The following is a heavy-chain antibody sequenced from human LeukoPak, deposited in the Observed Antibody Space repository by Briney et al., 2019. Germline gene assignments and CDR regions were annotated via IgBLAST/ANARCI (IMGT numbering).Heavy chain of an antibody. CDR2: TNQYGGT. CDR1: GGSLSGYH. CDR3: ARKSSSWSTLYYFDY. Sequence: SETLSLTCAVYGGSLSGYHWSWSRQPPGKGLEWIGETNQYGGTNSTPSLKSRVTISLDTSNNQFSLKLTSVTAADTAVYYCARKSSSWSTLYYFDYWGQGALVTVSS. D-gene: IGHD6-13*01. J-gene: IGHJ4*02. V-gene: IGHV4-34*01.